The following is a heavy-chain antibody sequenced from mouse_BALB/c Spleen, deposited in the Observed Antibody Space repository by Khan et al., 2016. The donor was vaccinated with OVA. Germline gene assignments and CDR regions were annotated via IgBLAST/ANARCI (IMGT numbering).Heavy chain of an antibody. CDR3: ARFYDYEGYLDI. V-gene: IGHV2-4*02. CDR2: IWSYGST. CDR1: GLPLTTYG. J-gene: IGHJ1*01. D-gene: IGHD2-4*01. Sequence: VELVESGPGLAQPSQSLSITCTVSGLPLTTYGVHWVRQPPGKGLEWLGVIWSYGSTDYNTAFISRLGISKDTSESHVFFEMNSLKNDDTAIYYCARFYDYEGYLDIWGEGTTVTVSS.